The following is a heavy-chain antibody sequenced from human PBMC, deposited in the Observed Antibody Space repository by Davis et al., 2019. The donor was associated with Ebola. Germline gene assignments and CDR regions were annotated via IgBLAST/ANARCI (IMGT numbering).Heavy chain of an antibody. D-gene: IGHD6-19*01. CDR2: IYYSGST. CDR1: GGSISSGGYY. CDR3: ARQYSSGWYKDAFDI. V-gene: IGHV4-31*03. J-gene: IGHJ3*02. Sequence: LRLSCTVSGGSISSGGYYWSWIRQHPGKGLEWIGYIYYSGSTYYNPSLKSRVTISVDTSKNQFSLKLSSVTAADTAVYYCARQYSSGWYKDAFDIWGQGTMVTVSS.